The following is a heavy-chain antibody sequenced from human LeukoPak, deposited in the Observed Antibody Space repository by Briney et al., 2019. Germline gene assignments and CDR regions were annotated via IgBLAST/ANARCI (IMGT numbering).Heavy chain of an antibody. CDR2: IYTSGST. J-gene: IGHJ4*02. V-gene: IGHV4-4*07. Sequence: SETLSLTCTVSGGSISSYYWSWIRQPAGKGLEWIGRIYTSGSTNYNPSLKSRVTMSVDTSKNQFSLKLSSVTAADTAVYYCARGGLGATVFDFDYWGQGTLVTVSS. CDR1: GGSISSYY. CDR3: ARGGLGATVFDFDY. D-gene: IGHD1-26*01.